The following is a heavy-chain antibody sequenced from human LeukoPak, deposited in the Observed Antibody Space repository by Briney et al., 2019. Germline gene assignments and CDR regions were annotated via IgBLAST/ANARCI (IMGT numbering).Heavy chain of an antibody. V-gene: IGHV4-61*02. Sequence: SETLSLTCTVSGGSISSGSYYWSWIRQPAGKGLEWIGRIYTSGSTNYNPSLKSRVTISVDTSKNQFSLKLSSVTAADTAVYYCARATTTVTTPRQLVGPYYFDYWGQGTLVTVSS. CDR3: ARATTTVTTPRQLVGPYYFDY. D-gene: IGHD4-17*01. J-gene: IGHJ4*02. CDR2: IYTSGST. CDR1: GGSISSGSYY.